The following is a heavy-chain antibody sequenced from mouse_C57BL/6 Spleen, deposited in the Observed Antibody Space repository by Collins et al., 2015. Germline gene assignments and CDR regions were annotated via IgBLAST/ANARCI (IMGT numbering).Heavy chain of an antibody. D-gene: IGHD1-1*01. CDR1: GFSLTSYG. CDR3: AKNEYYGSSYAMDY. V-gene: IGHV2-5*01. CDR2: IWRGGST. J-gene: IGHJ4*01. Sequence: KQSGPGLVQPSQSLSITCTVSGFSLTSYGVHWVRQSPGKGLEWLGVIWRGGSTDYNAAFMSRLSITKDNSKSQVFFKMNSLQADDTAIYYCAKNEYYGSSYAMDYWGQGTSVTVSS.